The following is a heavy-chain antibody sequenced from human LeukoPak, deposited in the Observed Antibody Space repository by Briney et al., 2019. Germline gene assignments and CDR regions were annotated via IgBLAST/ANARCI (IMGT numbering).Heavy chain of an antibody. V-gene: IGHV3-30*02. CDR3: ASYDILTGYWVY. J-gene: IGHJ4*02. D-gene: IGHD3-9*01. Sequence: PGGSLRLSCAASGFTFSGFGMHWVRQAPGKGLEWVAYIHTDQTIQYYADSVKGRFTISRDNAKNSLYLQMNSLRAEDTAVYYCASYDILTGYWVYWGQGTLVTVSS. CDR2: IHTDQTIQ. CDR1: GFTFSGFG.